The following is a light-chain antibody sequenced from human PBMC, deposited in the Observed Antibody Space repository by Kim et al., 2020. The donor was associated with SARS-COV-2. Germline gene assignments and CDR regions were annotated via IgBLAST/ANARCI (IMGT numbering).Light chain of an antibody. Sequence: PGERATLSCRTRQDVCRHCLAWYQQKPGQAPRLLMYSVSNRATGIPDRFSGSGSGTDFTLTISRLEPEDFAVYYCQQYGMTPPYTFGRGTKLEIK. CDR2: SVS. CDR3: QQYGMTPPYT. CDR1: QDVCRHC. J-gene: IGKJ2*01. V-gene: IGKV3-20*01.